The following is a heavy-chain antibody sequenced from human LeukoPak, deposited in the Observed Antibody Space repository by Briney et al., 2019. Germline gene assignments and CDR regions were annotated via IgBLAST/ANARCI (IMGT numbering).Heavy chain of an antibody. CDR2: ISGSGGST. D-gene: IGHD5-12*01. V-gene: IGHV3-23*01. J-gene: IGHJ6*02. CDR1: GFTFSSYA. CDR3: AKDRGYSGYVRYYGMDV. Sequence: SGGSLRLSCAASGFTFSSYAMSWVRQAPGKGLEWVSAISGSGGSTYYADSVKGRFTISRDNSKNTPYLQMNSLRAEDTAVYYCAKDRGYSGYVRYYGMDVWGQGTTVTVSS.